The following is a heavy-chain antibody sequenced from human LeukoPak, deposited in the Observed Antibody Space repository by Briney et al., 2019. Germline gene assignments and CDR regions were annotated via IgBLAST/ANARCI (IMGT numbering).Heavy chain of an antibody. V-gene: IGHV3-33*01. CDR3: ARERSSSSGFGFDP. CDR2: IWYDGSNK. Sequence: GGSLRLSCAASGFTFSSYGMHWVRQAPGKGLEWVAVIWYDGSNKYYADSMKGRFTISRDNSKNTLYLQMNSLRAEDTAVYYCARERSSSSGFGFDPWGQGTLVTVSS. J-gene: IGHJ5*02. CDR1: GFTFSSYG. D-gene: IGHD6-6*01.